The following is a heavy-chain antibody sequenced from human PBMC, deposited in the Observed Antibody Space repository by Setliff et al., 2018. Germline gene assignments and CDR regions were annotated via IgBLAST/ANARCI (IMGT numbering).Heavy chain of an antibody. CDR2: ISCYDGNT. CDR1: GYTFNSYG. Sequence: ASVKVSCKASGYTFNSYGISWVRQAPGQGLEWMGWISCYDGNTRYARKIQGRVTMTTDTSTTTAYMEQRSLTSDDTAVYYCARVRPCGGDCSTGVGGPYYFDHWGQGTLVTVSS. V-gene: IGHV1-18*01. J-gene: IGHJ4*02. CDR3: ARVRPCGGDCSTGVGGPYYFDH. D-gene: IGHD2-21*02.